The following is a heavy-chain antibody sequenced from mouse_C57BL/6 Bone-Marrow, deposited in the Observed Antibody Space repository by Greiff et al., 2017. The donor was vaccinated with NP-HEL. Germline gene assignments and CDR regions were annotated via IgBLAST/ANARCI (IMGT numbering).Heavy chain of an antibody. CDR2: ISSGGDYN. CDR1: GFTFSSYA. CDR3: TREDGYRFAY. V-gene: IGHV5-9-1*02. J-gene: IGHJ3*01. D-gene: IGHD2-3*01. Sequence: EVKLMESGAGLVKPGGSLKISCAASGFTFSSYAMSWVRQTPEKRLAWVAYISSGGDYNYYADIVKGRFTIYRDNARNTLYLQMRSLKSEDTAMYYCTREDGYRFAYWGQGTLVTVSA.